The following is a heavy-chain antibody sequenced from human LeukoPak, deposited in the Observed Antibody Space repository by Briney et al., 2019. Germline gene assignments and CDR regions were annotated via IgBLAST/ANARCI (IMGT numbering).Heavy chain of an antibody. CDR1: GFTFSSYS. D-gene: IGHD4-17*01. CDR2: ISSSSSYI. V-gene: IGHV3-21*01. CDR3: ARRYGDSTSPRGMDV. J-gene: IGHJ6*04. Sequence: GGSLRVSCAASGFTFSSYSMNWVRQAPGKGLEWVSSISSSSSYIYYADSVKGRFTISRDNAKNSLYLQMNSLRAEDTAVYYCARRYGDSTSPRGMDVWGKGTTVTVSS.